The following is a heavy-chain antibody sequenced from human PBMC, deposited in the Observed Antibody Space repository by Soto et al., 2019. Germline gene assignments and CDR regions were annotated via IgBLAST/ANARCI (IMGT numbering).Heavy chain of an antibody. CDR2: IIPIFGTA. CDR3: ARDDTLYSYYYYGMDV. Sequence: SVKVSCKASGGTFSSYAISWVRQAPGQGLEWMGGIIPIFGTANYAQKFQGRVTITADESTSTAYMGLSSLRSEDTAVYYCARDDTLYSYYYYGMDVWGQGTTVTVSS. CDR1: GGTFSSYA. J-gene: IGHJ6*02. D-gene: IGHD2-15*01. V-gene: IGHV1-69*13.